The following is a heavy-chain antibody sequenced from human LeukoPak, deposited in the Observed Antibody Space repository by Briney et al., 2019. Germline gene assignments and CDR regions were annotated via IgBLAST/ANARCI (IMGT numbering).Heavy chain of an antibody. Sequence: GGSLRLSCAASGFTFSSYAMHWVRQAPGKGLEWVAVISYDGSNKYYADSVKGRFTISRDNSKNTLYLQMNSLRAEDTAVYYCARGGYCSSTSCYAVRRLYDYWGQGNLVTVSS. J-gene: IGHJ4*02. CDR3: ARGGYCSSTSCYAVRRLYDY. D-gene: IGHD2-2*01. CDR2: ISYDGSNK. CDR1: GFTFSSYA. V-gene: IGHV3-30-3*01.